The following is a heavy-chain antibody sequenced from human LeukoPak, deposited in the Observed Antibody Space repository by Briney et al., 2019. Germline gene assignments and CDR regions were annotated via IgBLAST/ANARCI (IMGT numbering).Heavy chain of an antibody. CDR3: ARDLNWNYALGRFDP. J-gene: IGHJ5*02. D-gene: IGHD1-7*01. Sequence: SETLSLTCTVSGGSISSSSYYWGWIRQPPGKGLEWIGSIYYSGSTYYNPSLKSRVTISVDASKNQFSLKLSSVTAADTAVYYCARDLNWNYALGRFDPWGQGTLVTVSS. CDR1: GGSISSSSYY. V-gene: IGHV4-39*07. CDR2: IYYSGST.